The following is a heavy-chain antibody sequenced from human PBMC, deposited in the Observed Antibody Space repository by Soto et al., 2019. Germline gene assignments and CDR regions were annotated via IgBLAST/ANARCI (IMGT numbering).Heavy chain of an antibody. CDR2: ISSSSSYI. CDR3: ARVRAKVGATTLYAFDI. CDR1: GFTFSSYS. V-gene: IGHV3-21*01. J-gene: IGHJ3*02. Sequence: EVQLVESGGGLVKPGGSLRLSCAASGFTFSSYSMNWVRQAPGKGLEWVSSISSSSSYIYYADSVKGRFTISRDNAKKSLYLQMNSLRAEDTAVYYCARVRAKVGATTLYAFDIWGQGTMVTVSS. D-gene: IGHD1-26*01.